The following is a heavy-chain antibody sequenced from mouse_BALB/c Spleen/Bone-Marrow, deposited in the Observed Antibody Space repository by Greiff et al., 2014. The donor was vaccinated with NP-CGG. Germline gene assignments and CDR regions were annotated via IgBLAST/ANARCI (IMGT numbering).Heavy chain of an antibody. CDR1: GYTFTSYW. Sequence: QVQLQQPGAEPVKPGASVKLSCKASGYTFTSYWMHWVKQRPGQGLEWIGEIDPSDSYTNYNQKFKGKATLTVDKSSSTAYMQLSSLTSEDSAVYYCARDSITTVVATDYWGQGTTLTVSS. V-gene: IGHV1-69*02. CDR3: ARDSITTVVATDY. CDR2: IDPSDSYT. D-gene: IGHD1-1*01. J-gene: IGHJ2*01.